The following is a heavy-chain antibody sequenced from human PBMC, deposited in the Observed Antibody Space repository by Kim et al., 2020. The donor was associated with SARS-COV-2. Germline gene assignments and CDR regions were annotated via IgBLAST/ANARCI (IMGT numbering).Heavy chain of an antibody. CDR2: ISAYNGNT. CDR3: ARDLPSDFWSGYYTPFYYYGMDV. CDR1: GYTFTSYG. J-gene: IGHJ6*02. V-gene: IGHV1-18*01. Sequence: ASVKVSCKASGYTFTSYGISWVRQAPGQGLEWMGWISAYNGNTNYAQKLQGRVTMTTDTSTSTAYMELRSLRSDDTAVYYCARDLPSDFWSGYYTPFYYYGMDVWGQGTTVTVSS. D-gene: IGHD3-3*01.